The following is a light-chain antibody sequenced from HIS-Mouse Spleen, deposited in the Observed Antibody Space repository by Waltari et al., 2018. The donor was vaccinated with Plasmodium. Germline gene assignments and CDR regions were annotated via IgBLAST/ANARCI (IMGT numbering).Light chain of an antibody. V-gene: IGKV3-15*01. CDR1: QSGSSN. J-gene: IGKJ3*01. Sequence: EIVMTQSPAPLSVSPGERATPSCRASQSGSSNLAWYQQKPGQAPRLLIYGASTRATGIPARFSGSGSGTEFTLTISSLQSEDFAVYCCQQYNNWSFTFGPGTKVDIK. CDR2: GAS. CDR3: QQYNNWSFT.